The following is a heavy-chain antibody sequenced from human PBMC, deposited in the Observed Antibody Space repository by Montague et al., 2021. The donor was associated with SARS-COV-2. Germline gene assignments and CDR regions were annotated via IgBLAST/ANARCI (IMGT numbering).Heavy chain of an antibody. Sequence: SETLSLTCTVSSGSLSNYYWSWIRQSPDKGLEWIGYMYETGNMIYNPSLRSRVSISADTSKSQFSLRLTSVTAADTAVYYCARRYSGTWESFYHYMDVWGRGTTVIVSS. CDR2: MYETGNM. CDR3: ARRYSGTWESFYHYMDV. V-gene: IGHV4-59*08. CDR1: SGSLSNYY. D-gene: IGHD1-26*01. J-gene: IGHJ6*03.